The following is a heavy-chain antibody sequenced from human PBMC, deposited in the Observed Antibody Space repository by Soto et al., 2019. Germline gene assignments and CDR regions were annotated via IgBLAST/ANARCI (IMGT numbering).Heavy chain of an antibody. CDR2: IIPMLSMS. J-gene: IGHJ4*02. D-gene: IGHD3-10*01. Sequence: QVQLVQSGPEMKKPASSVRVSCTASGDTFSRYTISWVRQAPGQGLEWMGRIIPMLSMSNHARNFQGSVTITADRSTSTAYMVLSGLTSGDTAMYFCATNYGSGSAAFDYWGQGTLVTVSS. V-gene: IGHV1-69*02. CDR1: GDTFSRYT. CDR3: ATNYGSGSAAFDY.